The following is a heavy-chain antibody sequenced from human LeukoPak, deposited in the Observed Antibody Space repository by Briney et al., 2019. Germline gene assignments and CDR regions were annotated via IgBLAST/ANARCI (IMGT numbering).Heavy chain of an antibody. V-gene: IGHV4-34*01. CDR3: ARRVVTYYFDY. Sequence: PSETLSLTCAVYGGSFSGYYWSWIRQSPGKGLEWIGEINHSGSTNYNPSLKSRVTISVDTSKNQFSLKLSSVTAADTAVYYCARRVVTYYFDYWGQGTLVTVSS. J-gene: IGHJ4*02. CDR1: GGSFSGYY. D-gene: IGHD2-21*02. CDR2: INHSGST.